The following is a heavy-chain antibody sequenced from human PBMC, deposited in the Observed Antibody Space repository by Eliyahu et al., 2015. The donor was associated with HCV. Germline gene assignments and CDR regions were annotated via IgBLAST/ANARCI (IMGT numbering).Heavy chain of an antibody. D-gene: IGHD3-9*01. Sequence: GLLKSSETLSLTCAVYGGSFSGYYWTWIRQPPGEGLEWIGEVNHRGSTNYSPSLKTRVTISVDTSKNQFSMKLFSVTAADTAVYYCARGRYFDWLLPSSWFDPWGRGTPVTVSS. CDR2: VNHRGST. CDR3: ARGRYFDWLLPSSWFDP. J-gene: IGHJ5*02. V-gene: IGHV4-34*01. CDR1: GGSFSGYY.